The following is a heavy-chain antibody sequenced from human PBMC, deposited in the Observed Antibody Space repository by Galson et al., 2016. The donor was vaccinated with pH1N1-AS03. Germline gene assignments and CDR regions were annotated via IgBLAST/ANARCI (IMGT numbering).Heavy chain of an antibody. D-gene: IGHD3-22*01. CDR3: SRQPSFYDTTGLPDAFDI. CDR2: FNPSTGST. V-gene: IGHV1-2*06. Sequence: SVKVSCKASGYSFSDYYIHWVRQAPGLRLDWMGRFNPSTGSTKYAQQFLGRFTMTRDTSISTAYMELSRLTSDDTAVYYCSRQPSFYDTTGLPDAFDIWGQGTTVTVSS. CDR1: GYSFSDYY. J-gene: IGHJ3*02.